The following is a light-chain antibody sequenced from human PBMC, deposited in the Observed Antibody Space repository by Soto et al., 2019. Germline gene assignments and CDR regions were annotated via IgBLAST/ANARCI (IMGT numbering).Light chain of an antibody. CDR2: HAS. CDR3: QERTGWPPWT. V-gene: IGKV1-5*01. Sequence: DIQMTQSPSTLPSSVGDRFTITCLASQIISNWLACYQRKPGTAPKLLIYHASTLESGVPSRFSGSGSGTEFTLTISSLEPEDFAVYYCQERTGWPPWTFGQGTKV. CDR1: QIISNW. J-gene: IGKJ1*01.